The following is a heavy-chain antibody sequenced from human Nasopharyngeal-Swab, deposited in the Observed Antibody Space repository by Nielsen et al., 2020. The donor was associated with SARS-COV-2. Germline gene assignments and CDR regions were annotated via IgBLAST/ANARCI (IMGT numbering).Heavy chain of an antibody. Sequence: PGKGLEWIGSIYYSGSTYYNPSLKSRATISVDTSKNQFSLTLSSVTAADTAVYYCARYGERITIFGVVIKEAFDIWGQGTMVTVSS. CDR2: IYYSGST. J-gene: IGHJ3*02. CDR3: ARYGERITIFGVVIKEAFDI. D-gene: IGHD3-3*01. V-gene: IGHV4-39*01.